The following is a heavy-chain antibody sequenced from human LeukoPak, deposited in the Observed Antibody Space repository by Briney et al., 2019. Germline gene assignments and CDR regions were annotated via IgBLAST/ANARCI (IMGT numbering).Heavy chain of an antibody. V-gene: IGHV3-23*01. Sequence: GGSLRLSCAASGFTFSSYGMSWVRQAPGKGLEWVSAISGSGGSTYHADSVKGRFTISRDNSKNTLYLQMNSLKTEDTAVYYCAREAPTVAGTNDGFDFWGQGTVVTVSS. CDR1: GFTFSSYG. D-gene: IGHD6-19*01. CDR2: ISGSGGST. CDR3: AREAPTVAGTNDGFDF. J-gene: IGHJ3*01.